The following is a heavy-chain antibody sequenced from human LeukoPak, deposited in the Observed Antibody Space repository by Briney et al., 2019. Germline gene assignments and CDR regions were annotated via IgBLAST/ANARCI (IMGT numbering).Heavy chain of an antibody. J-gene: IGHJ4*02. CDR3: AKDFKGHYYDSSGYSPDY. Sequence: PGGSLRLSCAASGFTFSSYGMHWVRQAPGKGLEWVAFIRYDGSNKYYADSVKGRFTISRDNSKNTLYLQMNSLRAEDTAVYYCAKDFKGHYYDSSGYSPDYWGQGTLVTVSS. CDR2: IRYDGSNK. CDR1: GFTFSSYG. V-gene: IGHV3-30*02. D-gene: IGHD3-22*01.